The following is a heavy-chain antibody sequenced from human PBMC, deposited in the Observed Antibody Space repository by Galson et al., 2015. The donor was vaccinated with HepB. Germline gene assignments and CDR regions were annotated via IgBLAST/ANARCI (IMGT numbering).Heavy chain of an antibody. CDR1: GFTFSSYA. CDR2: ISGNGRNT. D-gene: IGHD3-22*01. Sequence: SLRLSCAASGFTFSSYAMNWVRQAPGKGLEWVSTISGNGRNTYYADSVKGRLSISRDNSKNTLYLQMNSLRAEDTAVYYCAKDQYYYDSSAYYYWGQGTLVTVSS. CDR3: AKDQYYYDSSAYYY. V-gene: IGHV3-23*01. J-gene: IGHJ4*02.